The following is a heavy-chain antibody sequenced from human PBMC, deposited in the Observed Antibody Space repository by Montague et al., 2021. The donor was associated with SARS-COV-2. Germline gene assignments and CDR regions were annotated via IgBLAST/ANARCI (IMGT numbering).Heavy chain of an antibody. D-gene: IGHD4-17*01. CDR3: AADYGDYSNHYYYYGMDV. V-gene: IGHV3-33*01. J-gene: IGHJ6*02. CDR2: IWYDGSNK. Sequence: SLRLSCAASGFTFSSYGMHWVRQAPGKGLEWVAVIWYDGSNKYYADSVKGRFTISRDNSKNTLYLQMNSLRAEDTAVYYCAADYGDYSNHYYYYGMDVWGQGTTVTVSS. CDR1: GFTFSSYG.